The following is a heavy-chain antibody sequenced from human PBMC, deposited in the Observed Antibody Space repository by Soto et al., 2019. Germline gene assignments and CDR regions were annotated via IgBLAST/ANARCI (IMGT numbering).Heavy chain of an antibody. V-gene: IGHV1-69*13. CDR3: ARGIQLWLLAFDI. CDR2: IIPIFGTA. Sequence: SVNVSCKASGGTFSSYSISWVRQAPGQGLECMGGIIPIFGTANYAQKFQGRVTITADESTSTAYMELSSLRSEDTAVYYCARGIQLWLLAFDIWGQGTMVTV. CDR1: GGTFSSYS. D-gene: IGHD5-18*01. J-gene: IGHJ3*02.